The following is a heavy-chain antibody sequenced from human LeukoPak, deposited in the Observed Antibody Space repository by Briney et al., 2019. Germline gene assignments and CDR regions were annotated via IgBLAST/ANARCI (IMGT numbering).Heavy chain of an antibody. J-gene: IGHJ4*02. CDR1: RFTFSSYA. D-gene: IGHD5-12*01. Sequence: PGGSLRLSCAASRFTFSSYAMSWVRQAPGKGLEWVSTISGSGGSTYYADSVKGRFTSSRDNAKNSLYLQMNSLRAEDTAVYYCAHGLIVATAVDYWGQGTLVTVSS. CDR3: AHGLIVATAVDY. V-gene: IGHV3-23*01. CDR2: ISGSGGST.